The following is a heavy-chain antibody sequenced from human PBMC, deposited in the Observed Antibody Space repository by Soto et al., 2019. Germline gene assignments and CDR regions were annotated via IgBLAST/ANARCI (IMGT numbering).Heavy chain of an antibody. J-gene: IGHJ3*02. CDR1: GGSISSYY. CDR3: ARESSLGYCSGCSCYSECDAFDI. CDR2: IYYSGST. D-gene: IGHD2-15*01. Sequence: SETLSLTCTVSGGSISSYYWSWIRQPPGKGLEWIGYIYYSGSTNYNPSLKSRVTISVDTSKIQFSLKLSPVTAADTAVYYCARESSLGYCSGCSCYSECDAFDIWGQGTMVTVSS. V-gene: IGHV4-59*01.